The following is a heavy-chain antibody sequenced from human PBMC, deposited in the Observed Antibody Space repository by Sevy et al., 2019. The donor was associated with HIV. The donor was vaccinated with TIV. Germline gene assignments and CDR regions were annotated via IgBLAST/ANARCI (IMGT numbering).Heavy chain of an antibody. CDR2: IYSDGRT. J-gene: IGHJ6*02. CDR1: GLSVSDNY. V-gene: IGHV3-66*01. CDR3: ARDRYYDASGYYYYYYGMDV. D-gene: IGHD3-22*01. Sequence: GGSLRLSCAASGLSVSDNYMNWVRQAPGKGLELVSVIYSDGRTYYADSVKGRFTISRDNSKNTLYLHNNNLRPEDTAVYYCARDRYYDASGYYYYYYGMDVWGQGTTVTVSS.